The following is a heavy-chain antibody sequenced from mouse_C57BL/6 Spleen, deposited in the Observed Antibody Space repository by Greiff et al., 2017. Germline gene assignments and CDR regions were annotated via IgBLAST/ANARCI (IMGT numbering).Heavy chain of an antibody. D-gene: IGHD1-1*01. CDR3: ARSGISYYFDD. J-gene: IGHJ2*01. Sequence: VHVKQSGPELVKPGASVKISCKASGYSITDYNMNWVKQSNGKSLEWIGVINPNYGTTSYNQKFKGKATLPVDQSSSTAYMQLNSLTSEDSAVYYCARSGISYYFDDWGQGTTLTVSS. V-gene: IGHV1-39*01. CDR1: GYSITDYN. CDR2: INPNYGTT.